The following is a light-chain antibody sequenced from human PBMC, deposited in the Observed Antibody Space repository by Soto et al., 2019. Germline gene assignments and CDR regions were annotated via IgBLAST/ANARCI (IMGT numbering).Light chain of an antibody. J-gene: IGKJ4*01. CDR1: QSISSW. CDR3: QQYNSYSLT. CDR2: DAS. Sequence: DIQMTQYPSTLSASVGDRVTITCRASQSISSWLAWYQQKPGKAPKLLVYDASTLESGVPSRFSGARAGTEITLTISRLQPDDFATYYCQQYNSYSLTFGGGTKVEIK. V-gene: IGKV1-5*01.